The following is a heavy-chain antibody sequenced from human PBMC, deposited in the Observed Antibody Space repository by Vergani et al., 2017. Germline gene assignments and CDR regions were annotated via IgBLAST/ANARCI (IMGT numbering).Heavy chain of an antibody. CDR2: IYYSGST. V-gene: IGHV4-59*01. CDR1: GGSISSYY. Sequence: QVQLPESGPGLVKPSETLSLTCTVSGGSISSYYWSWIRQPPGKGLEWIGYIYYSGSTNYNPSLKSRVTISVDTSKNQFSLKLSSVTAADTAVYYCARASEPMVRGAHDYWGQGTLVTVSS. J-gene: IGHJ4*02. D-gene: IGHD3-10*01. CDR3: ARASEPMVRGAHDY.